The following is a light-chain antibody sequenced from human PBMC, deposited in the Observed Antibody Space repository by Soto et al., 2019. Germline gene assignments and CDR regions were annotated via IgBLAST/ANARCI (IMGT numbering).Light chain of an antibody. CDR1: SSNIGSNY. J-gene: IGLJ2*01. Sequence: QSVLTQPPSASGTPGQRVTISCSGSSSNIGSNYVYWYQQLPGTAPKLLLYRNNQRPSGGPDRFSDSKSGTSASLAISGRRSEDEDDDYCAAWDDSLSGVVFGGGTKLTVL. CDR2: RNN. CDR3: AAWDDSLSGVV. V-gene: IGLV1-47*01.